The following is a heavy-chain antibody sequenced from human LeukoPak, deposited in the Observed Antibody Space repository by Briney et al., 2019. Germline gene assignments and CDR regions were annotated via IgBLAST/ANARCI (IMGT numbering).Heavy chain of an antibody. CDR2: ISGSSDDI. Sequence: GGSLRLSCAASGFTFSSYWMHWVRQAPGKGLEWVSSISGSSDDIYYADSVKGRFTISRDNSKNSLYLQMNRLRAEDTALYYCARRGYYDYSGFDYWGQGTLVTVSS. CDR1: GFTFSSYW. CDR3: ARRGYYDYSGFDY. J-gene: IGHJ4*02. V-gene: IGHV3-21*01. D-gene: IGHD3-22*01.